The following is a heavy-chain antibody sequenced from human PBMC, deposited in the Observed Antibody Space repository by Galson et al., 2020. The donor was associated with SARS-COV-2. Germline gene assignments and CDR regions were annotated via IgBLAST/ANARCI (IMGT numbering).Heavy chain of an antibody. Sequence: GGSLRLSCAASGFTFSSYWMHWVRQAPGKGLVWVSRINSDGSSTSYADPVKGRFTISRDNAKNTLYLQMNSLRAEDTAVYYCARDGTDPYDFWSGYYDYYYMDVWGKGTTVTVSS. CDR1: GFTFSSYW. CDR2: INSDGSST. D-gene: IGHD3-3*01. V-gene: IGHV3-74*01. CDR3: ARDGTDPYDFWSGYYDYYYMDV. J-gene: IGHJ6*03.